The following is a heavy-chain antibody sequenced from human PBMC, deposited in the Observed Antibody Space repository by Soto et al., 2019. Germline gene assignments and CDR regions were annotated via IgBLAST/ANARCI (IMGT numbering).Heavy chain of an antibody. CDR1: GFTFSSYS. J-gene: IGHJ4*02. Sequence: GGSLRLSCAASGFTFSSYSMNWVRQAPGKGLEWVSYISSSSSTIYYADSVKGRFTISRDNAKNSLYLQMNSLRDEDTAVYYCARGPITDYWGHYLSRYWGQGTLVTVSS. CDR3: ARGPITDYWGHYLSRY. D-gene: IGHD7-27*01. V-gene: IGHV3-48*02. CDR2: ISSSSSTI.